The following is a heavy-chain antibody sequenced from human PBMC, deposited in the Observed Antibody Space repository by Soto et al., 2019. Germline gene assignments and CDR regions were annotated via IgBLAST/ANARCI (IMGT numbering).Heavy chain of an antibody. CDR3: ARAKDKSGWGTQFPAAFDI. D-gene: IGHD6-19*01. V-gene: IGHV4-59*01. CDR2: IYYSGST. Sequence: TSETLSLTCTVSGGSISSYYWSWIRQPPGKGLEWIGYIYYSGSTNYNPSLKSRVTISVDTSKNQFSLKLSSVTAADTAVYYCARAKDKSGWGTQFPAAFDIWGQGTMVTVSS. J-gene: IGHJ3*02. CDR1: GGSISSYY.